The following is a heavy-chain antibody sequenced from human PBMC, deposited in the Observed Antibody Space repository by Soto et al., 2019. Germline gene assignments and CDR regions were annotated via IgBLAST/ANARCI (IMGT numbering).Heavy chain of an antibody. D-gene: IGHD1-26*01. J-gene: IGHJ4*02. V-gene: IGHV3-48*02. CDR3: ARDGATTGHWDF. CDR2: ISTSSATI. CDR1: GFTFSTFS. Sequence: HPGGSLRLSCAASGFTFSTFSMNWVRQAPGKGLQWISYISTSSATIHYADSVKGRLTISRDNAKNLLYLQMNSLRDEDTAMYYCARDGATTGHWDFWGQGTLVTVSS.